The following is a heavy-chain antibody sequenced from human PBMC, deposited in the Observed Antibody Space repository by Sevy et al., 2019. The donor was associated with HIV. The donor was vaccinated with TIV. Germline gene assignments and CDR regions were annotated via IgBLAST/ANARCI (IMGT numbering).Heavy chain of an antibody. V-gene: IGHV4-34*01. Sequence: SETLSLTCAVYGGSFSGYYWSWIRQPPGKGREWIGEINHSGGTNYNPSLKSRVTISVDTSKNQLSLKLNSVTAADTAVYYCARHCTGSSCSHAFDIWGQGTMVTVSS. J-gene: IGHJ3*02. CDR1: GGSFSGYY. D-gene: IGHD2-15*01. CDR2: INHSGGT. CDR3: ARHCTGSSCSHAFDI.